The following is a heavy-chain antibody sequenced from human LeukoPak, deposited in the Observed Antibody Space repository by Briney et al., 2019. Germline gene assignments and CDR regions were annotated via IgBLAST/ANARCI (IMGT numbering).Heavy chain of an antibody. CDR1: GGSFSGYY. Sequence: SETLSVTCAGYGGSFSGYYWIRQPPGKGLEWIGEINHSVSSNYNPSLKSRVTISVDTSKNQFSLKLSSVTAADTAVYYCARGQVLRYYDSSGIIDYWGQGTLVTVSS. V-gene: IGHV4-34*01. J-gene: IGHJ4*01. CDR3: ARGQVLRYYDSSGIIDY. D-gene: IGHD3-22*01. CDR2: INHSVSS.